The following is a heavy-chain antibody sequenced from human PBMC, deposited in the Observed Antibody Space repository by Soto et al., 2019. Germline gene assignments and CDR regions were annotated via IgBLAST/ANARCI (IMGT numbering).Heavy chain of an antibody. CDR3: ARGMISGVAVTAGYGMDV. J-gene: IGHJ6*02. CDR2: IIPLFGTT. D-gene: IGHD6-19*01. CDR1: GGTFSTYP. Sequence: SVKVSCKASGGTFSTYPINWVRQAPGQGLEWMGGIIPLFGTTTYAQRFQGRVTIVADESTSTTHMELSSLRSDDTAAYYCARGMISGVAVTAGYGMDVWGQGTTVTVSS. V-gene: IGHV1-69*13.